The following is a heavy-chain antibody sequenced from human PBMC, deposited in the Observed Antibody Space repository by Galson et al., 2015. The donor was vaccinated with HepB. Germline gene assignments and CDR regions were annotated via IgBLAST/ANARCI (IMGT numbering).Heavy chain of an antibody. Sequence: SVKVSCKASGGTFSSYAISWVRQAPGQGLEWMGGIIPIFGIANYAQKFQGRVTITADESTSTAYMELSSLRSEDTAVYYCAKSIRRLRFSRSGTWSAFDIWGQGTMVTVSS. V-gene: IGHV1-69*13. CDR3: AKSIRRLRFSRSGTWSAFDI. J-gene: IGHJ3*02. D-gene: IGHD5-12*01. CDR1: GGTFSSYA. CDR2: IIPIFGIA.